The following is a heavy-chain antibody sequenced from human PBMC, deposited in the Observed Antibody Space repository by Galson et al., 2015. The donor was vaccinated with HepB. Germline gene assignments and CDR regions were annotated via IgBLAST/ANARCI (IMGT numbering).Heavy chain of an antibody. CDR1: GFTFSSYG. CDR2: IWYDGSNK. Sequence: SLRLSCAASGFTFSSYGMHWVRQAPGKGLEWVAVIWYDGSNKYYADSVKGRFTISRDNSKNTLYLQMNSLRAEDTAVYYCARDMYRGGNMIVATIAGAFDIWGQGTMVTVSS. CDR3: ARDMYRGGNMIVATIAGAFDI. J-gene: IGHJ3*02. V-gene: IGHV3-33*01. D-gene: IGHD5-12*01.